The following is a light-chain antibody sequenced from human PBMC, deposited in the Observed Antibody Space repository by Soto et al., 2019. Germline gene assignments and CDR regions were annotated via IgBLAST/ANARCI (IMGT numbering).Light chain of an antibody. J-gene: IGLJ1*01. CDR1: NIGSKS. Sequence: SYELTQPPSVSVAPGQMARISCGGNNIGSKSVNWYQQKPGQAPVVVVYDDTDRPSGIPERFSGSNSGHTAILTISGVDAGDEADYYCQVWDRSNEQGVFGAGTKVTVL. CDR2: DDT. CDR3: QVWDRSNEQGV. V-gene: IGLV3-21*02.